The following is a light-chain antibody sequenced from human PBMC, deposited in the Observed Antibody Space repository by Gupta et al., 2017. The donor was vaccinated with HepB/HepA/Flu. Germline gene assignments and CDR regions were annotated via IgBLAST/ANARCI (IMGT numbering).Light chain of an antibody. J-gene: IGKJ3*01. CDR1: QSIGKY. CDR2: IAS. Sequence: DIQMTQSPSSLSASVGDRVTITCRASQSIGKYLNWYQKKPGKPPNLLIYIASSLQTGVPSRFSGSGSGTDFTLTISRLQHEDFANYYCQQNSSTPSFGHGTKVDIK. CDR3: QQNSSTPS. V-gene: IGKV1-39*01.